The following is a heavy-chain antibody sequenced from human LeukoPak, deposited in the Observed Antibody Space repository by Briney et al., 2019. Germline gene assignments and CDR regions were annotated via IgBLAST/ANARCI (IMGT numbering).Heavy chain of an antibody. Sequence: GGSLRLSCAASGFTFSSYSMNWVRQAPGKGLEWVSSISSSSTYIYYADSVKGRFTISRDNAKNSLYLQVNSLRAEDTAVYYCARGPGQHYYYYYMDVWGKGTTVTISS. CDR1: GFTFSSYS. CDR3: ARGPGQHYYYYYMDV. CDR2: ISSSSTYI. J-gene: IGHJ6*03. V-gene: IGHV3-21*01.